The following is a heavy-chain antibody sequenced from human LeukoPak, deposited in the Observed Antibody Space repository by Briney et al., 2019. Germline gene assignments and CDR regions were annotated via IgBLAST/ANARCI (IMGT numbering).Heavy chain of an antibody. V-gene: IGHV4-34*01. CDR3: ARLRRAATAGGFDY. CDR2: INHSGST. D-gene: IGHD6-13*01. CDR1: GGSFSGYY. Sequence: SETLSLTCAVYGGSFSGYYWSWIRQPPGKGLEWIGEINHSGSTNYNPSLKSRVTISVDTSKNQFSLNLSSVTAADTAVYYCARLRRAATAGGFDYWGPGTLVAVSS. J-gene: IGHJ4*02.